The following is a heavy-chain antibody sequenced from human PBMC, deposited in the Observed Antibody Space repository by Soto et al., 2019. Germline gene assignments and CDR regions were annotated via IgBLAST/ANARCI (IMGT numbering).Heavy chain of an antibody. J-gene: IGHJ5*02. Sequence: SENLSLTCAVYGGSINGYYWNWIRQPPGKGLEWIGEINHTGGTHYNPSLKSRVTMSVDTSKNQFSLRLSSVTAADTAIYYCATRITVFGLLIPPFEPWGQGPQVTVS. CDR1: GGSINGYY. D-gene: IGHD3-3*01. V-gene: IGHV4-34*01. CDR2: INHTGGT. CDR3: ATRITVFGLLIPPFEP.